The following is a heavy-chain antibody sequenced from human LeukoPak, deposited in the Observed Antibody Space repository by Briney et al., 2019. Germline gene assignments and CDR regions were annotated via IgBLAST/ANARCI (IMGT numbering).Heavy chain of an antibody. CDR3: ARESRQNSYLSFDY. J-gene: IGHJ4*02. D-gene: IGHD3-10*01. V-gene: IGHV3-23*01. CDR2: IIGSGAIT. Sequence: GGSLRLSCAASGFTFTTNAMTWVRQAPGKGLEWVSAIIGSGAITYYADSLKGRFTISRDNSMNTLYLQMNSLRAEDTAVYYCARESRQNSYLSFDYWGQGTLVTVSS. CDR1: GFTFTTNA.